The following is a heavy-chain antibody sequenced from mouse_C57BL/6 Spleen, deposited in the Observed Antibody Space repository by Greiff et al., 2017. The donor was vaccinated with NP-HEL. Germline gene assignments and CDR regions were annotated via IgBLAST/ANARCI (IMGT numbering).Heavy chain of an antibody. CDR3: ARRSRIGYHLAMDY. D-gene: IGHD2-14*01. J-gene: IGHJ4*01. Sequence: QVQLQQSGPELVKPGASVKISCKASGYAFSSSWMNWVKQRPGKGLEWIGRIYPGDGDTNYNGKFKGKATLTADKSSSTAYMQLSSLTSEDSAVYFCARRSRIGYHLAMDYWGQGTSVTVSS. V-gene: IGHV1-82*01. CDR1: GYAFSSSW. CDR2: IYPGDGDT.